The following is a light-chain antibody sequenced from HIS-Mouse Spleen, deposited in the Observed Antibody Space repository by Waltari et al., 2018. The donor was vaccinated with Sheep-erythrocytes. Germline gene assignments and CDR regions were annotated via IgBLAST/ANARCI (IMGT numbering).Light chain of an antibody. CDR3: YSAADNNWV. Sequence: SYELTQPSSVSVSPGQTARITCSGDVLAKKYARWFQQKPGQAPVLVIYKDSERPSGIPERFSGSSSGTTVTLTISGAQVEDEAEYYCYSAADNNWVFGGGTKLTVL. CDR1: VLAKKY. J-gene: IGLJ3*02. V-gene: IGLV3-27*01. CDR2: KDS.